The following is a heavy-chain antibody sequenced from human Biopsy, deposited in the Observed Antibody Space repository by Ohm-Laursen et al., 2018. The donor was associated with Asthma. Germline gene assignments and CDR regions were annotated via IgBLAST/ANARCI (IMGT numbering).Heavy chain of an antibody. Sequence: PSQTLSLTCTVFGGSLSSGPYYWSWVRQHPGKGLEWIGYIHYSGSTNYNPSLKSRVTISVDPSKNQFSLKLSSVTAADTAVYYCARERAGYYGSGSYLGYWGQGTLVTVSS. D-gene: IGHD3-10*01. CDR2: IHYSGST. V-gene: IGHV4-31*03. CDR1: GGSLSSGPYY. J-gene: IGHJ4*02. CDR3: ARERAGYYGSGSYLGY.